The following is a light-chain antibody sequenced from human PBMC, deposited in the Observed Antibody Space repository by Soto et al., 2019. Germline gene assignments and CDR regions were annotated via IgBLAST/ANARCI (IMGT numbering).Light chain of an antibody. CDR2: DAS. CDR1: QSVGSW. Sequence: IQWTQSPSSLSASVGDRVTITCRASQSVGSWLAWYQQKPGKAPKLLXYDASTLESGVPSRFRGSGSGTDFTLTISRLEPEDFAVYYCQQYGGSLMTFGQGTRLEIK. J-gene: IGKJ5*01. CDR3: QQYGGSLMT. V-gene: IGKV1-5*01.